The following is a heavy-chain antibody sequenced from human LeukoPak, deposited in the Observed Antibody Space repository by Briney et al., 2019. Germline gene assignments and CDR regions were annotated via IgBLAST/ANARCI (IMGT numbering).Heavy chain of an antibody. Sequence: ASVKVSCKASGYTFTSYAMNWVRQAPGQGLEWMGWINTNTGNPTYAQGFTGRFVFSLDTSVSTAYLQISSLKAEDTAVYYCARGGAVSTVSYGSGSYPYYWGQGTLVTVSS. CDR2: INTNTGNP. CDR1: GYTFTSYA. D-gene: IGHD3-10*01. J-gene: IGHJ4*02. V-gene: IGHV7-4-1*02. CDR3: ARGGAVSTVSYGSGSYPYY.